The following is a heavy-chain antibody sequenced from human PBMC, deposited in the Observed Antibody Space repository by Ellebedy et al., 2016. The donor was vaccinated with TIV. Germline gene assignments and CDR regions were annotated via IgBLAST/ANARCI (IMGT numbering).Heavy chain of an antibody. CDR1: GFTFSSYG. Sequence: GGSLRLXXAASGFTFSSYGMHWVRQAPGKGLEWVAVIWYDGSNKYYADSVKGRFTISRDNSKNTLYLQMNSLRAEDTAVYYCARDGYLYGDYVDYWGQGTLVTVSS. J-gene: IGHJ4*02. V-gene: IGHV3-33*01. D-gene: IGHD4-17*01. CDR3: ARDGYLYGDYVDY. CDR2: IWYDGSNK.